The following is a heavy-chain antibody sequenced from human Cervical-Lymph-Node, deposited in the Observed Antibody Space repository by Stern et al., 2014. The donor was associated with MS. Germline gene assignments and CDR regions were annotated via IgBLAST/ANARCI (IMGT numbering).Heavy chain of an antibody. CDR3: ARSRDAYSPLAY. D-gene: IGHD5-24*01. V-gene: IGHV4-59*01. Sequence: VQLVESGPGLVKPSETLSLTCTVSGGSISGYDCSWIRPPPGQGLEWIGHIYYSGSTHYMPSLNSRVSISIETPKNQFSLKLSSVTAADTAVYYCARSRDAYSPLAYWGQGALVTVSS. J-gene: IGHJ4*02. CDR2: IYYSGST. CDR1: GGSISGYD.